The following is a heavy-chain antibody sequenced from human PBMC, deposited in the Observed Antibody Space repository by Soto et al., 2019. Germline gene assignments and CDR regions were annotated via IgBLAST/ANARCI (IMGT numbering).Heavy chain of an antibody. CDR1: GCSISSGYY. D-gene: IGHD3-10*01. CDR2: IYYSGST. V-gene: IGHV4-38-2*01. Sequence: PSETLSRTCAVSGCSISSGYYWGWIRQPPGKGLEWIGSIYYSGSTYYNPSLKSRVTISLDTSKNQFSLKLSSVTAADTAVYYCARGSYGMDVWGQGTTVTVS. CDR3: ARGSYGMDV. J-gene: IGHJ6*02.